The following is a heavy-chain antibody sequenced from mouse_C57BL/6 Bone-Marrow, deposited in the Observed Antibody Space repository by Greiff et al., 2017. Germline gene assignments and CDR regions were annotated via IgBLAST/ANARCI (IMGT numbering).Heavy chain of an antibody. Sequence: VQLQQPGAELVKPGASVKMSCKASGYTFTSYWITWVKQRPGQGLEWIGDIYPGSGSTNYNEKFKSKATLTVDTSSSTAYMQLSSLTSEDSVVYYCARDIYYGYDDWFAYWGQGTLVTVSA. CDR3: ARDIYYGYDDWFAY. J-gene: IGHJ3*01. D-gene: IGHD2-2*01. CDR2: IYPGSGST. CDR1: GYTFTSYW. V-gene: IGHV1-55*01.